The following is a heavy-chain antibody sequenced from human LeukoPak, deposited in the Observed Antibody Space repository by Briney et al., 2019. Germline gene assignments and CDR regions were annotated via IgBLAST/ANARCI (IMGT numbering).Heavy chain of an antibody. CDR3: ASGLGSCSGSDCTNLVKDYYYGMNV. J-gene: IGHJ6*02. CDR1: GYTFTSYG. CDR2: ISAYNGNT. D-gene: IGHD2-15*01. V-gene: IGHV1-18*01. Sequence: ASVKVSCKASGYTFTSYGISWVRQAPGQGLEWMGWISAYNGNTNYAQKFQGRVTITANKFTSTAYMELSSLTSEDTAVYYCASGLGSCSGSDCTNLVKDYYYGMNVWGQGTTVTVSS.